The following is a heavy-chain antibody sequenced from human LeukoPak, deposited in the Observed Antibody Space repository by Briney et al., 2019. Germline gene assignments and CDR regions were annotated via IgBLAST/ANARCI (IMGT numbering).Heavy chain of an antibody. CDR2: TSGGGGST. J-gene: IGHJ4*02. CDR3: AKAESSSGGRGFDY. CDR1: GFTFSSYA. V-gene: IGHV3-23*01. Sequence: PGGSLRLSCAASGFTFSSYAMSWVRQAPGKGLEWVSVTSGGGGSTYYADSVKGRFTISSDNSKSTLYLQMNSLRAEDTAVYYWAKAESSSGGRGFDYWGREPLVTVS. D-gene: IGHD6-19*01.